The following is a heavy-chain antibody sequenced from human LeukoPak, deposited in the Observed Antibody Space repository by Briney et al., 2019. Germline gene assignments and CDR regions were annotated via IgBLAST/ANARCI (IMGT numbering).Heavy chain of an antibody. J-gene: IGHJ5*02. CDR2: INHSGST. D-gene: IGHD6-13*01. V-gene: IGHV4-34*01. CDR3: ARLPPPGYSSSLYWFDP. CDR1: GGSFSGYY. Sequence: SETLSLTCAVYGGSFSGYYWSWIRQPPGKGLEWIGEINHSGSTNYNPSLKSRVTISVDTSKNQFSLKLSSVTAADTAVYYCARLPPPGYSSSLYWFDPWGQGTLVTVPS.